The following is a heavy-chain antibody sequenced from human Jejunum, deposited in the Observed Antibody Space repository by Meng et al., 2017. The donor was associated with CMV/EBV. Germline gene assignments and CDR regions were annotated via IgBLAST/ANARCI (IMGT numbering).Heavy chain of an antibody. V-gene: IGHV3-30*02. CDR3: AKAYDSGMDV. CDR2: IRNDGSKK. D-gene: IGHD3-22*01. J-gene: IGHJ6*02. Sequence: SLAASGFTFRTYGMHWVRQAPGKGLEWVAFIRNDGSKKFYADSVRGRFTVSRDNSKNTLYVQMNSLRAEDTAVYYCAKAYDSGMDVWGQGTTVTVSS. CDR1: GFTFRTYG.